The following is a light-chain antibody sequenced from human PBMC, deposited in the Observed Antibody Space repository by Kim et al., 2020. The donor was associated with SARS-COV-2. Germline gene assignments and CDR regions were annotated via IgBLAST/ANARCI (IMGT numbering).Light chain of an antibody. CDR3: QQRANWL. Sequence: TLSLSPGERPPLSFRASQTVRTSFAWYQQKPGQAPRLLIYDTSNRATGIPAKFSGSGSGTDFTLTISSLEPADSAVYYCQQRANWLFGQGTKLEI. CDR1: QTVRTS. CDR2: DTS. J-gene: IGKJ2*01. V-gene: IGKV3-11*01.